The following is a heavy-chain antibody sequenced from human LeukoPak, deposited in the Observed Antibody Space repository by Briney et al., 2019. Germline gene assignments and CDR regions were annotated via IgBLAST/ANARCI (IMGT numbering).Heavy chain of an antibody. J-gene: IGHJ4*02. V-gene: IGHV3-23*01. CDR3: AKDIRYDSSGPPFDY. CDR1: GFTFSSYA. Sequence: GGSLRLSCAASGFTFSSYAMSWVRQAPGKGLEWVSAISGSGGSTYYADSVKGRFTISRDNSKNTLYLQMNSLRAEDTAVYYCAKDIRYDSSGPPFDYWGQGTLVTVSS. D-gene: IGHD3-22*01. CDR2: ISGSGGST.